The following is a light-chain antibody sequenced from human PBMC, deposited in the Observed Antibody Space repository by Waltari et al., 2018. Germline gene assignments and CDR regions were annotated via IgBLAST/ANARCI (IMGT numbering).Light chain of an antibody. CDR2: DVN. CDR3: CSYAGDSTLI. V-gene: IGLV2-23*02. J-gene: IGLJ2*01. Sequence: QSALTQPASVSGSPGQSITISCTGTSSNVGGYTLVSWYQQHPGKAPQLIICDVNKQPSGISHRFSGSKSGNTASLTISGLQADDESDYYCCSYAGDSTLIFGGGTKLTVL. CDR1: SSNVGGYTL.